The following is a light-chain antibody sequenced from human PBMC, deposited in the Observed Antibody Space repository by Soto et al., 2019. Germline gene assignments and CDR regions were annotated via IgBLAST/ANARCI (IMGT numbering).Light chain of an antibody. CDR3: QQSGT. J-gene: IGKJ3*01. Sequence: EIVLTQSPATLSLSPGERATLSCRASQNVSSTYLAWYQQKPGQAPRLLIYDASSRATGIPDRFSGSGSGTDFILTISRLEPEDFAVYYCQQSGTFGPGTKVDIK. CDR2: DAS. CDR1: QNVSSTY. V-gene: IGKV3D-20*02.